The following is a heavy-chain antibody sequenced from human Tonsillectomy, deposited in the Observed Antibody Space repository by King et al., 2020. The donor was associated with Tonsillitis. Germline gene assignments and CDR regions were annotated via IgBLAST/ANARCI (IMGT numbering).Heavy chain of an antibody. Sequence: VQLQESGPGLVKPSETLSLSCTVSGGSISNHYWSWIRQPPGKGLEWMGSISYTGSTNYNPSLDSRVTISLDTSKNQISLRKNSVTAADTALYYCARDRPDWGDWYFDLWGRGTLVTVSS. V-gene: IGHV4-59*11. CDR2: ISYTGST. CDR1: GGSISNHY. J-gene: IGHJ2*01. CDR3: ARDRPDWGDWYFDL. D-gene: IGHD7-27*01.